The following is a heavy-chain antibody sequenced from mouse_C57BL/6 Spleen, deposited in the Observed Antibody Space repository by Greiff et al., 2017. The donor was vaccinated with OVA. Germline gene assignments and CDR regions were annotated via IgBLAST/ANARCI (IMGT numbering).Heavy chain of an antibody. CDR2: IRLKSDNYAT. J-gene: IGHJ4*01. D-gene: IGHD2-3*01. V-gene: IGHV6-3*01. CDR3: DGYYYYYAMDY. Sequence: EVKLQESGGGLVQPGGSMKLSCVASGFTFSNYWMNWVRQSPEKGLEWVAQIRLKSDNYATHYAESVKGRFTISRDDSKSSVYLQMNNLRAEDTGIYYCDGYYYYYAMDYWGQGTSVTVSS. CDR1: GFTFSNYW.